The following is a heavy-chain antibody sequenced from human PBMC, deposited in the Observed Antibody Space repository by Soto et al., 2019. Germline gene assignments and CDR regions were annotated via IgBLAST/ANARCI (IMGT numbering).Heavy chain of an antibody. V-gene: IGHV1-18*01. CDR2: ISAYNGNT. D-gene: IGHD3-9*01. CDR1: GYTFTSYG. J-gene: IGHJ3*02. CDR3: ARDRDTYYDILTGYDAFDI. Sequence: ASVKVSCKASGYTFTSYGISWVRQAPGQGLEWMGWISAYNGNTNYAQKLQGRVTMTTDTSTNTAYMELRSLRSDDTAVYYCARDRDTYYDILTGYDAFDIWGQGTMVTVSS.